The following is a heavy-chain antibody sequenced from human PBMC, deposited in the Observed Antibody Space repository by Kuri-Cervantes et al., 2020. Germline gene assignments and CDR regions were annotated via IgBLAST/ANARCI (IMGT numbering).Heavy chain of an antibody. CDR1: GYTFTSYG. Sequence: VKVSCKASGYTFTSYGISWVRQAPGQGLEWMGGIIPIFGTANYAQKFQGRVTITADESTSTAYMELSSLRSEDTAVYYCASTYCGGDCYSMGYYYYYGMDVWGQGTTVTVSS. V-gene: IGHV1-69*13. D-gene: IGHD2-21*02. CDR3: ASTYCGGDCYSMGYYYYYGMDV. CDR2: IIPIFGTA. J-gene: IGHJ6*02.